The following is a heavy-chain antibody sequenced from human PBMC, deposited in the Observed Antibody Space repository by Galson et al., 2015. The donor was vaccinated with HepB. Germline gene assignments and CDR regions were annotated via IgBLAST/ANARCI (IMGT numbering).Heavy chain of an antibody. D-gene: IGHD6-13*01. J-gene: IGHJ5*02. CDR3: ARQYSSTEVNWFDP. Sequence: QSGAEVKKPGESLKISCKGSGYSFTSYWIGWVRQMPGKGLEWMGIIDPGDSESRYSPSFRGQVTISADKSISTAYLQWSSLKASDTAMYYCARQYSSTEVNWFDPWGQGTLVTVSS. CDR2: IDPGDSES. V-gene: IGHV5-51*01. CDR1: GYSFTSYW.